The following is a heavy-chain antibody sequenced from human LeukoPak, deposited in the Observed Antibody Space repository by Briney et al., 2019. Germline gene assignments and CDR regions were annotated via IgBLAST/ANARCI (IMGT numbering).Heavy chain of an antibody. CDR2: ISGSGGST. D-gene: IGHD3-16*02. CDR3: AKDRRHADLIESYLDY. V-gene: IGHV3-23*01. CDR1: GFTFSSYA. J-gene: IGHJ4*02. Sequence: GGSLRLSCAASGFTFSSYAMSWVRQAPGKGLEWVSAISGSGGSTYYPDSVKGRFTISRDNSKKTLYLQMNSLRAEDTAVYYCAKDRRHADLIESYLDYWGQGTLVTVSS.